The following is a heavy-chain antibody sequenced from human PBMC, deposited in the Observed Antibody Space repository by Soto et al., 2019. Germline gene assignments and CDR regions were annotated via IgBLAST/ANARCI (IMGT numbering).Heavy chain of an antibody. CDR3: ARGMAIRRVIGDL. CDR2: ISASGSVV. Sequence: QLVESGGGSVRRGGSLRLSCVVSGFSLSDYSMNWVRQAPGEGLQWVSYISASGSVVYDADSVKGRFSISRDNATNSLPLQMNGVRDADTAVYYCARGMAIRRVIGDLWGQGTRVTVSS. D-gene: IGHD3-10*01. CDR1: GFSLSDYS. V-gene: IGHV3-48*02. J-gene: IGHJ5*02.